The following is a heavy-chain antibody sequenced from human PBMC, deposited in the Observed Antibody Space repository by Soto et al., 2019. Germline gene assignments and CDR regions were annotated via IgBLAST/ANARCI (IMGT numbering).Heavy chain of an antibody. V-gene: IGHV3-73*02. Sequence: VQLVESGGGLVQPGGSLKLSCAASGFTFSGSVIHWVRQASGKGLEWVGRIGMRSNNSATAYAASVKGRFSISRDDAENTSYLQMNSMKTEDTAVYYCSSQVCSGYYCQKTNWGQGTLVTVSS. CDR2: IGMRSNNSAT. CDR3: SSQVCSGYYCQKTN. J-gene: IGHJ4*02. CDR1: GFTFSGSV. D-gene: IGHD3-22*01.